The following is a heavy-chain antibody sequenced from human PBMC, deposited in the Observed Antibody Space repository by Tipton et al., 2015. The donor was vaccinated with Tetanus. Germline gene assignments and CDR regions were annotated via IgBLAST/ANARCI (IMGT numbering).Heavy chain of an antibody. CDR1: GFTFSSYG. V-gene: IGHV3-30*18. CDR2: ISYDGSNK. J-gene: IGHJ4*02. Sequence: SLRLSCAASGFTFSSYGMHWVRQAPGKGLEWVAVISYDGSNKYYADSVKGRFTISRDNSKNTLYLQMNSLRAEDTAVYYCANQWLADLWGQGTLVTVSS. CDR3: ANQWLADL. D-gene: IGHD6-19*01.